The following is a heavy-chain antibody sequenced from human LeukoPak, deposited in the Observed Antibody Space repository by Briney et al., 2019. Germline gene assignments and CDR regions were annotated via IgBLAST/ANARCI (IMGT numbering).Heavy chain of an antibody. J-gene: IGHJ4*02. CDR1: GFTFSSYG. V-gene: IGHV3-30*02. CDR3: AKRGDGGHKSLEY. Sequence: GGSLRLSCAASGFTFSSYGMHWVRQAPGKGLEWVAVIWYDGSSEYYADSVKDRFTVSRDNSKNTLYLQMSSLKTEDTAVYYCAKRGDGGHKSLEYWGQGTLVIVSS. CDR2: IWYDGSSE. D-gene: IGHD3-16*01.